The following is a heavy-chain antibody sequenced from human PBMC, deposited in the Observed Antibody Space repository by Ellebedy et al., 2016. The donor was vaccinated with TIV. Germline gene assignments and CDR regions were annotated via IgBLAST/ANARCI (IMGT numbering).Heavy chain of an antibody. D-gene: IGHD3-22*01. CDR2: IYPGDSDT. J-gene: IGHJ4*02. V-gene: IGHV5-51*01. CDR1: GYSFPSYW. CDR3: ARLKGYYYDSSGYYPDY. Sequence: GESLKISCKGSGYSFPSYWIGWVRQMPGKGLEWMGIIYPGDSDTRYSPSFQGKVTISADKSISTAYLQWSSLKASETAMYYCARLKGYYYDSSGYYPDYWGQGTLVTVSS.